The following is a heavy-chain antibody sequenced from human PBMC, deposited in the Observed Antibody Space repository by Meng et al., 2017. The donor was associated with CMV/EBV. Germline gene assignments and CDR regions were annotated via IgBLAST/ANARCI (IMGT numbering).Heavy chain of an antibody. D-gene: IGHD3-10*01. V-gene: IGHV2-5*02. J-gene: IGHJ4*02. CDR3: ARATRGDYFDY. CDR2: IYWDDDK. CDR1: GFSLSTSGVG. Sequence: QITLKESGPTLVNPTQTLTLPCPFSGFSLSTSGVGVGWIRQPPGKALEWLALIYWDDDKRYSPSLKSRLTITKDTSKNQVVLTMTNMDPVDTATYYCARATRGDYFDYWGQGTLVTVSS.